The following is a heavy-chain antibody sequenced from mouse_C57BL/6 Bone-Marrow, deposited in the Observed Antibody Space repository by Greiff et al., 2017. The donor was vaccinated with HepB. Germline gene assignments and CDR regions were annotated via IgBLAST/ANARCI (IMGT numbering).Heavy chain of an antibody. V-gene: IGHV1-74*01. D-gene: IGHD2-5*01. J-gene: IGHJ4*01. CDR2: IHPSNSDT. Sequence: QVQLKQPGAELVKPGASVKVSCKASGYTFTSYWMHWVKQRPGQGLEWIGRIHPSNSDTNYNQKFKGKATLTVDKSSSTAYMQLSSLTSEDSAVYYCATNYSNYDAMDYWGQGTSVTVSS. CDR1: GYTFTSYW. CDR3: ATNYSNYDAMDY.